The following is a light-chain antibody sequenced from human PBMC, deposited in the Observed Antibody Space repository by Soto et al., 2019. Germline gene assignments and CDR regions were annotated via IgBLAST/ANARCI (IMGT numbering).Light chain of an antibody. CDR1: QSVSNNY. J-gene: IGKJ1*01. CDR3: QHHCSSGT. CDR2: GAS. Sequence: EIGLTQSPGTLSLSPGERATLSCRASQSVSNNYLAWYQQKPGQAPRLLIYGASNRATGIPDRFSGSGSGTDFTLTISRLEPEDFAVYYCQHHCSSGTFGQGTKVEIK. V-gene: IGKV3-20*01.